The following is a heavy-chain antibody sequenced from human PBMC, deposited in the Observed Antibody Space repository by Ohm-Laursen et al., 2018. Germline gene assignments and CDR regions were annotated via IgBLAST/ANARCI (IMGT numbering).Heavy chain of an antibody. V-gene: IGHV3-23*01. CDR3: TRDSFYSNYV. Sequence: SLRLSCTASGFTFSISGMTWVRQAPGKGLEWVSAISGSGGSTYYADSVKGRFTISRDNSKNTLYLQMNSLRAEDTAVYYCTRDSFYSNYVWGQGILVTVSS. J-gene: IGHJ4*02. CDR2: ISGSGGST. D-gene: IGHD4-11*01. CDR1: GFTFSISG.